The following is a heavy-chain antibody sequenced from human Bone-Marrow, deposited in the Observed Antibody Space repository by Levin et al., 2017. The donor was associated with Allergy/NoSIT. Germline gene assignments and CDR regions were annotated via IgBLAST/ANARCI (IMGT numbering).Heavy chain of an antibody. V-gene: IGHV4-59*01. CDR1: RGSTNNYY. J-gene: IGHJ6*03. CDR3: ARRPARSFYYMDV. CDR2: AFSSGST. Sequence: SETLSLTCTVSRGSTNNYYWTWIRQSPGKGLEWIGYAFSSGSTDYNPSLINRVTISLDASKKQFSLRLRSVTAADTAVYFCARRPARSFYYMDVWGKGTTVTVSS. D-gene: IGHD6-6*01.